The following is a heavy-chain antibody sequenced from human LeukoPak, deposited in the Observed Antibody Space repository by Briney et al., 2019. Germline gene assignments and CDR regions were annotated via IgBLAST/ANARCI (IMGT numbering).Heavy chain of an antibody. Sequence: ASVKVSCKASGYTFTSYAMNWVRQAPGQGLEWMGWINTNTGNPTYAQGFTGRFVFSLDTSVSTAYLQISSLKAEDTAVYYCARDMRGDDYVWGSSPHFDYWGQGTLVTVSS. D-gene: IGHD3-16*01. CDR2: INTNTGNP. V-gene: IGHV7-4-1*02. J-gene: IGHJ4*02. CDR1: GYTFTSYA. CDR3: ARDMRGDDYVWGSSPHFDY.